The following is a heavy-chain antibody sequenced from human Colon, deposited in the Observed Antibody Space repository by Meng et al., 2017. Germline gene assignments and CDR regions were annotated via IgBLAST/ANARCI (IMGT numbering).Heavy chain of an antibody. CDR3: ANTHGSGNNWFNP. Sequence: GELLVSWGGLVQPGGSLRLSCAASGFTFSSYAMSWVRQAPGKGLEWVSSISASGATTYYADSVKGRFTISRDNSKNTLDLQMNSLRAEDTAVYHCANTHGSGNNWFNPWGQGTLVTVSS. V-gene: IGHV3-23*01. CDR2: ISASGATT. CDR1: GFTFSSYA. J-gene: IGHJ5*02. D-gene: IGHD3-10*01.